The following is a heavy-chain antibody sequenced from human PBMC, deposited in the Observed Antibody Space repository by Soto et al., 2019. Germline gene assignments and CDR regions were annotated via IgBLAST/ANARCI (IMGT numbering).Heavy chain of an antibody. CDR2: ITADGSSA. Sequence: GGSLSLSCAASGFTFSNHWMHWVRQAPGKGLVWLSRITADGSSATYADSVEGRFTISRDNAKNTLYLQMNSLRAEDTGVYCCASVSPMQYYYGVDVWGQGTTVTVSS. J-gene: IGHJ6*02. CDR1: GFTFSNHW. CDR3: ASVSPMQYYYGVDV. V-gene: IGHV3-74*01.